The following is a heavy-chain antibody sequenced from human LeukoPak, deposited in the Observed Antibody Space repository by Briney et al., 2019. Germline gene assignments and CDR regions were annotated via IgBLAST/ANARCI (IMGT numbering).Heavy chain of an antibody. CDR2: IFYTGST. J-gene: IGHJ4*02. V-gene: IGHV4-34*11. CDR3: ARGPTRQYFDY. D-gene: IGHD6-6*01. CDR1: GRSFSGYY. Sequence: SETLSLTCAVYGRSFSGYYWSWIRQPPGKGLEWIGYIFYTGSTNYNPSLQSRVTISVDTSRNQFSLTLSSVTAADTAVYFCARGPTRQYFDYWGQGALVTVSS.